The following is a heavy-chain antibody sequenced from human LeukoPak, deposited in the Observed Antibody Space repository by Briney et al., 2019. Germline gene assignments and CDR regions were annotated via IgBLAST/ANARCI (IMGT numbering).Heavy chain of an antibody. CDR1: GFTFSSYD. J-gene: IGHJ6*02. CDR2: IGTAGDT. D-gene: IGHD2-2*01. Sequence: GGSLRLSCAASGFTFSSYDMHWVRQATGKGLEWVSAIGTAGDTYYPGSVKGRFTISRENAKNSLYLQTNSLRAGDTAVYYCARSWGRSSTSSAITYYGMDVWGQGTTVTVSS. V-gene: IGHV3-13*01. CDR3: ARSWGRSSTSSAITYYGMDV.